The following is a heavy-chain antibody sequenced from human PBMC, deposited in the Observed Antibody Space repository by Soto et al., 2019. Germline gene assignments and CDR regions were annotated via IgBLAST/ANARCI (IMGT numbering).Heavy chain of an antibody. J-gene: IGHJ4*02. V-gene: IGHV3-9*01. CDR3: AKDMKWGGMTTIHYFDS. CDR2: ISANGDNV. Sequence: GGSLRLSCVASGFTVDDYAMHWVRQAPGKGLEWVSGISANGDNVDYADSVKGRFTVSRDNAKNSLFLQMNSLRPEDTALYYCAKDMKWGGMTTIHYFDSSGQGTQVTVSS. D-gene: IGHD4-17*01. CDR1: GFTVDDYA.